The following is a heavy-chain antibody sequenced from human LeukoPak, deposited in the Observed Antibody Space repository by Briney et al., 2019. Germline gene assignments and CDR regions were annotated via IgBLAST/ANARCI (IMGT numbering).Heavy chain of an antibody. CDR2: INHNSGNT. Sequence: ASVKVSCKASRYTFTSYDINWLRQAPGQGLEWMGWINHNSGNTGYAHKVQGRVTMTRNTSISTAYMELSSLRSEDTAVYYCARAHSSSWYRNLYYYYYYMDVWGKGTTVTVSS. CDR3: ARAHSSSWYRNLYYYYYYMDV. V-gene: IGHV1-8*01. D-gene: IGHD6-13*01. CDR1: RYTFTSYD. J-gene: IGHJ6*03.